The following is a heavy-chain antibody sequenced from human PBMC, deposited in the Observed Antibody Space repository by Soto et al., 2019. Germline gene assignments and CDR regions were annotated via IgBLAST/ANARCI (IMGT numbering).Heavy chain of an antibody. CDR1: GYNFGNYW. CDR3: SRMKYSYGQLDYFDY. J-gene: IGHJ4*02. V-gene: IGHV5-51*01. Sequence: GESLKISCKGSGYNFGNYWIGWVRQMPGKGLEWMGIIYPGDSEIRYRPSFQGQVTISADKSISTAYLQWSSLKASGTALYFCSRMKYSYGQLDYFDYWGQGTKVTVYS. D-gene: IGHD3-16*01. CDR2: IYPGDSEI.